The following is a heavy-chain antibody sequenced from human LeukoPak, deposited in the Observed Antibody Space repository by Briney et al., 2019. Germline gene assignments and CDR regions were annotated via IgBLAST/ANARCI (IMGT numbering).Heavy chain of an antibody. Sequence: SCKASGGTFSSYAMHWVRQAPGKGLEWVAVISYDGSNKYYADSVKGRFTISRDNSKNTLYLQMNSLRAEDTAVYYCAEATFDYWGQGTLVTVSS. CDR3: AEATFDY. V-gene: IGHV3-30*04. D-gene: IGHD1-26*01. CDR1: GGTFSSYA. J-gene: IGHJ4*02. CDR2: ISYDGSNK.